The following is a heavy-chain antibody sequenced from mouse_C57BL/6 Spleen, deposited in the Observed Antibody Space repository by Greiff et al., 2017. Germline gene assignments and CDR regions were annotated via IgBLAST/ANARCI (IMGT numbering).Heavy chain of an antibody. CDR2: IRNKANGYTT. Sequence: EVKLMESGGGLVQPGGSLSLSCAASGFTFTDYYMSWVRQPPGKALEWLGFIRNKANGYTTEYSASVKGRFTISRDNSQSILYLQMNALRAEDSATYYCARCGNFPYYYGRSYGWYFDVWGTGTTVTVSS. D-gene: IGHD1-1*01. CDR1: GFTFTDYY. J-gene: IGHJ1*03. V-gene: IGHV7-3*01. CDR3: ARCGNFPYYYGRSYGWYFDV.